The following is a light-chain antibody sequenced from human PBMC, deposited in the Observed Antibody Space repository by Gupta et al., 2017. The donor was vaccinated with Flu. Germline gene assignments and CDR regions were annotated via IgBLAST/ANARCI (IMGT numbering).Light chain of an antibody. V-gene: IGKV2-40*01. CDR3: MQRIEFPWT. J-gene: IGKJ1*01. CDR1: YSLLDSDDGNTY. CDR2: TLF. Sequence: CRSSYSLLDSDDGNTYLYSYLQKPGQSPPLLIFTLFYRASCVPDRFSGSRSCTDFTLIISRVEAEDVGVYYCMQRIEFPWTFGQGTRVEI.